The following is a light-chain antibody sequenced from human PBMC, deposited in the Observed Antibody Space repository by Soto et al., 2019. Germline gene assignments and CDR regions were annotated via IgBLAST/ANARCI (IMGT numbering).Light chain of an antibody. CDR2: HVT. CDR3: CSLTTSHTYV. CDR1: CSDIGHYDY. V-gene: IGLV2-14*03. Sequence: QSALIQPASVSGSPGQSITISCTGTCSDIGHYDYVSWYQQHPGKAPKPMIYHVTYRPSGVSNRYSGSKSGNSASLTISGLQADDEADYYCCSLTTSHTYVFGSGTKVTVL. J-gene: IGLJ1*01.